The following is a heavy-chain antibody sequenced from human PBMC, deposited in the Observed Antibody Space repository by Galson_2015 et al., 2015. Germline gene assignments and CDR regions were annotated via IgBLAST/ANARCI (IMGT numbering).Heavy chain of an antibody. CDR3: SKGRHSSAWDPFDY. D-gene: IGHD6-19*01. V-gene: IGHV3-23*01. CDR1: GFTFSSYT. Sequence: SLRLSCAASGFTFSSYTFNWVRQAPGKGLEWVSTIDGSFNTHYADSVKGRFTISRDNSKNTLYLQINSLRVEDTAIYYCSKGRHSSAWDPFDYWGQGSLVPVSS. J-gene: IGHJ4*02. CDR2: IDGSFNT.